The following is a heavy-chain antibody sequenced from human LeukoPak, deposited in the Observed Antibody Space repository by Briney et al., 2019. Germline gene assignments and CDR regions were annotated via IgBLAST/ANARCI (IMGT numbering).Heavy chain of an antibody. Sequence: ASVKVSCKASGYTFTSYGISWVRQAPGQGLEWMGWISAYNGNTNYAQKFQGRVTMTTDTSTSTAYMELRSLRSDDTAVYYCARDYATPPSGTSLDYWGQGTLVTVSS. J-gene: IGHJ4*02. CDR2: ISAYNGNT. CDR3: ARDYATPPSGTSLDY. CDR1: GYTFTSYG. V-gene: IGHV1-18*01. D-gene: IGHD3-10*01.